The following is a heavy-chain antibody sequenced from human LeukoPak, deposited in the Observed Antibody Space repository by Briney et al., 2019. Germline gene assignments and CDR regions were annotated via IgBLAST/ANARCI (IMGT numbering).Heavy chain of an antibody. CDR2: IFYSGCT. CDR1: GGSISSSTYY. V-gene: IGHV4-39*01. CDR3: AMLPKYSSSPEGNY. J-gene: IGHJ4*02. D-gene: IGHD6-13*01. Sequence: KASETLSLTCTVSGGSISSSTYYWGWIRQPPGKGLEWIGSIFYSGCTYYSPSLKSRVTISVDTSKNQFSLKLSSVTAADTAVYYCAMLPKYSSSPEGNYWGQGTLVTVSS.